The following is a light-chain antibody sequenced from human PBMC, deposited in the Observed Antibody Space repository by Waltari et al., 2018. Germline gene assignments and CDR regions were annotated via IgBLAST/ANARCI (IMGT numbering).Light chain of an antibody. J-gene: IGLJ2*01. CDR2: DVS. CDR3: CSYAGSSTLVV. Sequence: QSALTQPAPVSGSPGQSITISCPGTSSDVGGYNYVSWYKQHPGKAPKLMIYDVSKRPSGVSNRFSGSKSGNTASLTISGLQAEDEADYYCCSYAGSSTLVVFGGGTKLTVL. CDR1: SSDVGGYNY. V-gene: IGLV2-23*02.